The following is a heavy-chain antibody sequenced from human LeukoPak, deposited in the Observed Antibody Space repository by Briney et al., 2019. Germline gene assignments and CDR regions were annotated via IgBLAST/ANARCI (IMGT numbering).Heavy chain of an antibody. Sequence: SVKVSCKASGGTFSSYAISWVRQAPGQGLEWMGRMIPILGTANYAQKFQGRVTITADKSTSTAYMELSSLRSEDTAVYYCARAKQLPYEDYYYYGMDVWGQGTTVTVSS. J-gene: IGHJ6*02. CDR3: ARAKQLPYEDYYYYGMDV. V-gene: IGHV1-69*04. CDR1: GGTFSSYA. CDR2: MIPILGTA. D-gene: IGHD6-13*01.